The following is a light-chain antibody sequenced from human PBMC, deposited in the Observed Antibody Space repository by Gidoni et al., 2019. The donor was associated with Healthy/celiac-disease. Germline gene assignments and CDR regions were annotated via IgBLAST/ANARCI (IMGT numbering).Light chain of an antibody. CDR3: GTWHSRLRANWV. J-gene: IGLJ3*02. CDR2: DNN. V-gene: IGLV1-51*01. Sequence: QSLLTQPPSVSVARGQKVTISCSCTSSNLGNNYVSWYQQLPGTAHKLLIYDNNKRPSGIPDRLSGSKSGTSATLGITGLQTGAEADYYCGTWHSRLRANWVFGGGTKLTVL. CDR1: SSNLGNNY.